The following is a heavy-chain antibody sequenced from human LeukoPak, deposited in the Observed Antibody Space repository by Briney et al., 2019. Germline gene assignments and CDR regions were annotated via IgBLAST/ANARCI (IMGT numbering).Heavy chain of an antibody. CDR3: ARVQSADSSGLSFDY. D-gene: IGHD3-22*01. V-gene: IGHV4-39*07. Sequence: SETLSLTCTVSGGSISSSSYYWGWIRQPPGKGLEWIGSIYYSGSTYYNPSLKSRVTISVDTSKNQFSLKLSSVTAADTAVYYCARVQSADSSGLSFDYWGQGTLVTVSS. CDR2: IYYSGST. CDR1: GGSISSSSYY. J-gene: IGHJ4*02.